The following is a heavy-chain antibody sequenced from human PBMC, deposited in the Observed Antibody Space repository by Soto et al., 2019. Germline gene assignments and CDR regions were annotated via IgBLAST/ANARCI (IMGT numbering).Heavy chain of an antibody. CDR3: ARDPLKTFGVVTFWFDP. J-gene: IGHJ5*02. CDR2: RWYDGSNK. CDR1: GFTFSSYG. D-gene: IGHD3-3*01. Sequence: QVQLVESGGCVVQPGRSLRLFCAASGFTFSSYGMHCVRQAPGKGLEWVAVRWYDGSNKYYADSVKGRFTISRDNSKNTLYLQMNSLRAGDTAVYYCARDPLKTFGVVTFWFDPWGQGTLVTVSS. V-gene: IGHV3-33*01.